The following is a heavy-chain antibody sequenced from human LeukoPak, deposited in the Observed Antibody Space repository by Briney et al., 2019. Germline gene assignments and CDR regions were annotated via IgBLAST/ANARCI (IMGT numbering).Heavy chain of an antibody. J-gene: IGHJ4*02. D-gene: IGHD3-22*01. CDR2: ISSSVSTI. CDR1: GFTFSNYE. Sequence: GGSLRLSCAASGFTFSNYEMNWVRQAPGKGLEWVSYISSSVSTIYYADSVKGRFTISRDNAKNSLYLQMNSLRAEDTAVYYCARIGGYYYFDYWGQGALVTVSS. V-gene: IGHV3-48*03. CDR3: ARIGGYYYFDY.